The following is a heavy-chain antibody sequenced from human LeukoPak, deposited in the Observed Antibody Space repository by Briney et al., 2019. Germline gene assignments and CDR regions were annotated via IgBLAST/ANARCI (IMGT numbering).Heavy chain of an antibody. J-gene: IGHJ2*01. CDR1: GGSISSGSYY. CDR3: ARDSGQYWYFDL. V-gene: IGHV4-61*02. Sequence: SETLSLTCTVSGGSISSGSYYWSWIRQPAGKGLEWIGRIYTGGSTNYNPSLKSRVTISVDTSKNQFSLKLSSVTAADTAVYYCARDSGQYWYFDLWGRGTLVTVSS. D-gene: IGHD1-14*01. CDR2: IYTGGST.